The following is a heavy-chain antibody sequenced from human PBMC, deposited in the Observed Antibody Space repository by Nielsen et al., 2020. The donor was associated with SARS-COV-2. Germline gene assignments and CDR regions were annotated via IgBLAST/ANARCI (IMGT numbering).Heavy chain of an antibody. CDR1: GYTFTSYG. D-gene: IGHD3-10*01. CDR2: ISAYNGNT. Sequence: ASVKVSCKASGYTFTSYGISWVRQAPGQGLEWMGWISAYNGNTNYAQKLQGRVTMTTDTSTSTAYMELRSLRSDDTAVYYCARGMQLWFGEEGYYFDYWGQGTLVTVSS. CDR3: ARGMQLWFGEEGYYFDY. V-gene: IGHV1-18*01. J-gene: IGHJ4*02.